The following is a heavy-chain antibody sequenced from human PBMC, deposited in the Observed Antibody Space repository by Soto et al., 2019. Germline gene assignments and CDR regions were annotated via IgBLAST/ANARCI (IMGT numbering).Heavy chain of an antibody. J-gene: IGHJ4*02. V-gene: IGHV3-23*01. CDR3: AMAGCSGGSCWS. Sequence: EVQLLESGGGLLQPGGSLRLSCAASGFTFRSYAMNWVRQAPGKGLEWVSSISGSGEKTFYADSVRGRFTISRDNSTNALFLQMNSLRADATAVYYFAMAGCSGGSCWSWGQGTLVTVSS. CDR2: ISGSGEKT. D-gene: IGHD2-15*01. CDR1: GFTFRSYA.